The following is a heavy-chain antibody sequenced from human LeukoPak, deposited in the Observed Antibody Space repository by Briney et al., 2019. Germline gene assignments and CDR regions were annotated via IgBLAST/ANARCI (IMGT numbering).Heavy chain of an antibody. J-gene: IGHJ4*02. CDR2: ISYDGSNK. CDR3: ARGPPETNFGVFDY. CDR1: GFTFSSYA. V-gene: IGHV3-30-3*01. D-gene: IGHD3-3*01. Sequence: GGSLRLSCAASGFTFSSYAMHWVRQAPGKGLEWVAVISYDGSNKYYADSVKGRFTISRDNSKNTLYLQMNSLRAEDTAVYYCARGPPETNFGVFDYWGQGTLVTVPS.